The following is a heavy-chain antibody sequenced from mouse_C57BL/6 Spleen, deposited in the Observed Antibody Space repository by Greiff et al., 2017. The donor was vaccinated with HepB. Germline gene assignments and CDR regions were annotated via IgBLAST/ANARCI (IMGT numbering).Heavy chain of an antibody. CDR1: GYTFTSYG. D-gene: IGHD1-1*01. Sequence: QVQLQQSGAELARPGASVKLSCKASGYTFTSYGISWVKQRTGQGLEWIGEIYPRSGNTYYNEKFKGKATLTADKSSSTAYMELRSLTSEDSAVYFCAREEDYYGSSPAWFAYWGQGTLVTVSA. V-gene: IGHV1-81*01. CDR2: IYPRSGNT. J-gene: IGHJ3*01. CDR3: AREEDYYGSSPAWFAY.